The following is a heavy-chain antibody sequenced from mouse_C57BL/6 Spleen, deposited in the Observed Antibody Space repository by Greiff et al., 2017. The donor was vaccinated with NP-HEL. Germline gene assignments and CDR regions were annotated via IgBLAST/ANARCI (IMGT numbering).Heavy chain of an antibody. V-gene: IGHV1-26*01. CDR1: GYTFTDYY. J-gene: IGHJ2*01. CDR3: ARGITTVVAHYFDY. Sequence: EVQLQQSGPELVKPGASVKISCKASGYTFTDYYMNWVKQSHGKSLEWIGDINPNNGGTSYNQKFKGKATLTVDKSSSTAYMELRSLTSEDSAVYYCARGITTVVAHYFDYWGQGTTLTVSS. D-gene: IGHD1-1*01. CDR2: INPNNGGT.